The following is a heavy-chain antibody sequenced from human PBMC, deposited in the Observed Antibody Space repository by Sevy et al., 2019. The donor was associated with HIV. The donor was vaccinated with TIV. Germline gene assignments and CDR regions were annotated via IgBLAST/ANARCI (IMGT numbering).Heavy chain of an antibody. D-gene: IGHD5-18*01. CDR2: ISGSGGST. CDR1: GFTFSSYA. Sequence: GGSLRLSCAASGFTFSSYAMSWVRQAPGKGLEWVSAISGSGGSTYYADSVKGRFTISRDNSKNTPYLQMNSLRAEDTAVYYCAKYPTAMVWDYYYYYMDVWGKGTTVTVSS. CDR3: AKYPTAMVWDYYYYYMDV. J-gene: IGHJ6*03. V-gene: IGHV3-23*01.